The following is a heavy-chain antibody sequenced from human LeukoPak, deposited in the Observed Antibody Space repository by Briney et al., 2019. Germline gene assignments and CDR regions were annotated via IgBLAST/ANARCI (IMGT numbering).Heavy chain of an antibody. V-gene: IGHV3-66*01. CDR3: AREDGNWNFDY. D-gene: IGHD1-20*01. J-gene: IGHJ4*02. Sequence: GGPLRLSCAASGFTVSSNYMSWVRQAPGKGLEWVSVIYSGGTTYYADSVKGRFTISRDNSKNTLYLQMNSLRAEDTAVYYCAREDGNWNFDYWGQGTLVTVSS. CDR2: IYSGGTT. CDR1: GFTVSSNY.